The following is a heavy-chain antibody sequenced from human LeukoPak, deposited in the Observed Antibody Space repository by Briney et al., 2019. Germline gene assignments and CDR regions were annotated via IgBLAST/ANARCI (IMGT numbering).Heavy chain of an antibody. CDR2: IHNDGTQG. J-gene: IGHJ6*03. V-gene: IGHV3-30*02. CDR1: GFTFSRLG. D-gene: IGHD1-26*01. Sequence: GGSLRLSCAASGFTFSRLGMQWVRQAPGKGLEWVAVIHNDGTQGQYGNSVKGRFTISKDNSQSTLYLQMNNLRDDDMAVYYCAKEGDEFRGYLDVWGKGTTVTVSS. CDR3: AKEGDEFRGYLDV.